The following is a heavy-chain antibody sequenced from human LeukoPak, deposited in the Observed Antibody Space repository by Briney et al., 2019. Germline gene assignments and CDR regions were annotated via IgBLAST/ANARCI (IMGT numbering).Heavy chain of an antibody. CDR3: AREGKWELRKSDY. V-gene: IGHV3-21*01. Sequence: GGSLRLSCAASGFTFNNYNMNWVRQAPGKGLEWVSSISSSSSYIYYADSVKGRFTISRDNAKNSLYLQMNSLRAEDTAVYYCAREGKWELRKSDYWGQGTLVTVSS. J-gene: IGHJ4*02. CDR2: ISSSSSYI. D-gene: IGHD1-26*01. CDR1: GFTFNNYN.